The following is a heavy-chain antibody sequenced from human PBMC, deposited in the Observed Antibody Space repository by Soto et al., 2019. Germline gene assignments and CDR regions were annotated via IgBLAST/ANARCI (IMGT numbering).Heavy chain of an antibody. CDR2: IYYSGST. D-gene: IGHD3-16*01. J-gene: IGHJ4*02. V-gene: IGHV4-59*01. CDR1: GGSISSYY. Sequence: PSETLSLTCTVSGGSISSYYWSWIRQPPGKGLEWIGYIYYSGSTNYNPSLKSRVAISVDTSKNQFSLKLSSVTAADTAVYYCASSLYVWGSPFDYWGQGTLVTVSS. CDR3: ASSLYVWGSPFDY.